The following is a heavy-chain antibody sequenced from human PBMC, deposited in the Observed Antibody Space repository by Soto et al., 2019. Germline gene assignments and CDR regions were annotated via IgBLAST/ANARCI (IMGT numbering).Heavy chain of an antibody. CDR2: IYYSGST. Sequence: SETLSLTCTVSGGSISSSSYYWGWIRQPPGKGLEWIGSIYYSGSTYYNPSLKSRVTISVDTSKNQFSLKLSSVTAADTAVYYCARLISYCSSTSCRDAFDIWGQGTMVTVSS. J-gene: IGHJ3*02. CDR1: GGSISSSSYY. CDR3: ARLISYCSSTSCRDAFDI. D-gene: IGHD2-2*01. V-gene: IGHV4-39*01.